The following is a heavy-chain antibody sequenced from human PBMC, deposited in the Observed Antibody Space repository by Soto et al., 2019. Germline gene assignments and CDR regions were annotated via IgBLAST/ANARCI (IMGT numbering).Heavy chain of an antibody. D-gene: IGHD4-17*01. CDR3: ARSQTTVTSYDY. V-gene: IGHV4-59*12. Sequence: SETLSLTCTVSGGFISGYYWSWLRQPPGKRLEWIGYINYFGSTNYNPSLKSRVTISVDRSKNQFSLKLSSVTAADTAVYYCARSQTTVTSYDYWGQGTLVTVSS. CDR1: GGFISGYY. CDR2: INYFGST. J-gene: IGHJ4*02.